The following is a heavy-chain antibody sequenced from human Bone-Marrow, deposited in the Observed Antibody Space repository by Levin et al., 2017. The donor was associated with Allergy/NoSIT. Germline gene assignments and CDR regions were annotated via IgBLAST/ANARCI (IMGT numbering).Heavy chain of an antibody. D-gene: IGHD5/OR15-5a*01. CDR1: GFTFSSYG. V-gene: IGHV3-30*18. CDR3: AKDHGVNGGGAFDI. J-gene: IGHJ3*02. Sequence: GGSLRLSCAASGFTFSSYGMHWVRQAPGKGLEWVAVISYDGSNKYYADSVKGRFTISRDNSKNTLYLQMNSLRAEDTAVYYCAKDHGVNGGGAFDIWGQGTMVTVSS. CDR2: ISYDGSNK.